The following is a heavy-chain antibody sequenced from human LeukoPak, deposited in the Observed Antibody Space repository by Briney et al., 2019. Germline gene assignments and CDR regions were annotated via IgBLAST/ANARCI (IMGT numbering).Heavy chain of an antibody. CDR1: GFTFSSYW. V-gene: IGHV3-74*01. Sequence: SGGSLRLSCAASGFTFSSYWMHWVRQAPGKGLVWVSRINSDGSSTSYAGSVKGRFTISRDNAKNTLYLQMNSLRAEDTAVYYCARATRTTTGDYWGQGTLVTVSS. CDR2: INSDGSST. J-gene: IGHJ4*02. D-gene: IGHD2/OR15-2a*01. CDR3: ARATRTTTGDY.